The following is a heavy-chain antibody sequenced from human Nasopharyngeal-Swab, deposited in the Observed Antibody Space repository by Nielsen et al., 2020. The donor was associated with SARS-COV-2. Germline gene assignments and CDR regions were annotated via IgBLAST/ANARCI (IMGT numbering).Heavy chain of an antibody. CDR3: ARDIGHSSGWYSYYSYGMDV. Sequence: GGSLRLSCAVSGFTFGYYGMHWVRQAPGKGLAWVAVISYDGSKKYYVDSVKGRLTISRDNSKNTLYLQMNSLRAEDTAVYYCARDIGHSSGWYSYYSYGMDVWGQGTTVTVSS. CDR2: ISYDGSKK. D-gene: IGHD6-19*01. V-gene: IGHV3-30*03. J-gene: IGHJ6*02. CDR1: GFTFGYYG.